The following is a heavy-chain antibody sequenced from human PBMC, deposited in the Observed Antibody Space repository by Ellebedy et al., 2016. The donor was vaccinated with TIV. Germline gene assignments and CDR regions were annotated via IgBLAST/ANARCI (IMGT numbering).Heavy chain of an antibody. D-gene: IGHD3-16*01. CDR3: ARRGSYGDYAVQVNSWFDR. CDR2: IYQDGSTQ. V-gene: IGHV3-7*01. CDR1: GFSFRSYW. Sequence: GGSLRLSCVASGFSFRSYWMSWVRQAPGKGLEWVANIYQDGSTQYYVDSVKGRFTISRDNAKNSLFLQMNSLRVEDTAVSYCARRGSYGDYAVQVNSWFDRWGRGTLVSVSS. J-gene: IGHJ5*02.